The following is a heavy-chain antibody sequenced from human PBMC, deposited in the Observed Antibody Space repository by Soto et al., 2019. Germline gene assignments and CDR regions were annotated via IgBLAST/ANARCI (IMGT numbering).Heavy chain of an antibody. D-gene: IGHD3-16*01. CDR2: IYNSGGS. CDR1: GASIISGDYA. Sequence: QLQLQESGSGLVKPSQTLSLTCVVSGASIISGDYAWNWVRQPPGKGLEWLGYIYNSGGSYYTPSLKSRVTISLDRSKNHFSLGLDSVTAADTALYFCARGDKNNDYYFDHWGQGTLVTVTS. J-gene: IGHJ4*02. V-gene: IGHV4-30-2*01. CDR3: ARGDKNNDYYFDH.